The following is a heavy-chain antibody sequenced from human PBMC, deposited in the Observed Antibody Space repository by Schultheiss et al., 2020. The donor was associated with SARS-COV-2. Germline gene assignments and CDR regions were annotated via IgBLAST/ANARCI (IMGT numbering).Heavy chain of an antibody. D-gene: IGHD6-6*01. V-gene: IGHV3-30*02. CDR2: IWYDGSNK. J-gene: IGHJ2*01. Sequence: GESLKISCAASGFTFSSYSMNWVRQAPGKGLEWVAVIWYDGSNKYYADSVKGRFTISRDNSKNTLYLQMNSLRAEDTAVYYCAKDLSGIAARPRYWYFDLWGRGTLVTVSS. CDR1: GFTFSSYS. CDR3: AKDLSGIAARPRYWYFDL.